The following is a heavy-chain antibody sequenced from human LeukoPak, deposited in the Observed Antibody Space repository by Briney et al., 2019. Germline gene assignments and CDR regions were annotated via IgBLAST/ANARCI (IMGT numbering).Heavy chain of an antibody. CDR1: GFTFSSSS. Sequence: PGGSLRLSCAASGFTFSSSSTNWVRQAPGKGLEWVSYISSTSTTIYYADSVKGRFTISRDNAKNSLYLQMNSLRAEDTAVYYCASGYSSGPVYWGQGNLVTVSS. CDR2: ISSTSTTI. CDR3: ASGYSSGPVY. V-gene: IGHV3-48*04. D-gene: IGHD6-19*01. J-gene: IGHJ4*02.